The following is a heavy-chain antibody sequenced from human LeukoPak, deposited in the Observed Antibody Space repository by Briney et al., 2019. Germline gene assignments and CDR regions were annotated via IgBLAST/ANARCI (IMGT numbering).Heavy chain of an antibody. CDR2: IYTSGST. Sequence: SETLSLTCTVSGGSISSYYWSWIRQPAGQGLEWIGRIYTSGSTSYNPSLKSRVTMSVDTSKNQFSLKLSSVTAADTAVYYCARDLAYCGGDCYSGYYYYMDVWGKGTTVTVSS. J-gene: IGHJ6*03. CDR3: ARDLAYCGGDCYSGYYYYMDV. V-gene: IGHV4-4*07. CDR1: GGSISSYY. D-gene: IGHD2-21*01.